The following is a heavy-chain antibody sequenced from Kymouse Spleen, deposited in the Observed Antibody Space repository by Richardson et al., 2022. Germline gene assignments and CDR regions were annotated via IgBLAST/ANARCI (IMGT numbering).Heavy chain of an antibody. Sequence: QVQLVESGGGVVQPGRSLRLSCAASGFTFSSYGMHWVRQAPGKGLEWVAVISYDGSNKYYADSVKGRFTISRDNSKNTLYLQMNSLRAEDTAVYYCAKGGITGTTFEKKNYGMDVWGQGTTVTVSS. V-gene: IGHV3-30*18. J-gene: IGHJ6*02. CDR3: AKGGITGTTFEKKNYGMDV. CDR1: GFTFSSYG. CDR2: ISYDGSNK. D-gene: IGHD1-7*01.